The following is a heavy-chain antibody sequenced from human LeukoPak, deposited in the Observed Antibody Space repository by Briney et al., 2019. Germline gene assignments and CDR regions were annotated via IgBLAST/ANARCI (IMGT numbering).Heavy chain of an antibody. Sequence: GGSLRLSCATSGFTFSSYAMNWVRQAPGKGLEWVSPITDDASTYYADSVKGRFTISRDNSKNTLYLQMNSLRAEDTAVYYCAKTFFGFSYGKIDYWGQGILVTVSS. CDR2: ITDDAST. CDR3: AKTFFGFSYGKIDY. CDR1: GFTFSSYA. J-gene: IGHJ4*02. V-gene: IGHV3-23*01. D-gene: IGHD5-18*01.